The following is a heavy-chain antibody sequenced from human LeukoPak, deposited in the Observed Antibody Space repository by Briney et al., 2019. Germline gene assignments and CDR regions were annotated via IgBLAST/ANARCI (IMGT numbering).Heavy chain of an antibody. CDR3: ARERTWNNGKKYYYYIDV. Sequence: PGGTLTLTCTASGCSMSSYYWSWIRQPPGKGLEWIGHINYRGDTKYNPSLKARLTISVDTSKNQFSLNLNSVTAADTAVYYCARERTWNNGKKYYYYIDVWGKGTTVTVSS. D-gene: IGHD1/OR15-1a*01. CDR2: INYRGDT. J-gene: IGHJ6*03. CDR1: GCSMSSYY. V-gene: IGHV4-59*01.